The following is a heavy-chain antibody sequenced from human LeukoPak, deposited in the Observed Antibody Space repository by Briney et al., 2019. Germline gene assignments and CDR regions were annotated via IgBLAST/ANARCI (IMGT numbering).Heavy chain of an antibody. CDR2: IKQDGSEK. Sequence: GGSLRLSCAASGFTFSSYWMSWVRQAPGKGLEWVANIKQDGSEKYYVDSVKGRFTISRDNAKNSLYLQMNSLRAEDTAVYYCARDGYSSGWYWSAFDYWGQGTLVTVSS. CDR1: GFTFSSYW. D-gene: IGHD6-19*01. CDR3: ARDGYSSGWYWSAFDY. J-gene: IGHJ4*02. V-gene: IGHV3-7*01.